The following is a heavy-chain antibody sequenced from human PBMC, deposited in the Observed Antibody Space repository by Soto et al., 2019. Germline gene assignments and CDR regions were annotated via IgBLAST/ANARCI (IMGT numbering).Heavy chain of an antibody. D-gene: IGHD3-22*01. J-gene: IGHJ3*02. CDR3: ARHYDSSFHAFDI. CDR1: GGSISSYY. V-gene: IGHV4-59*01. CDR2: IYYSGST. Sequence: KPSETLSLTCTVSGGSISSYYWSWIRQPPGKGLEWIGYIYYSGSTNYNPSLKSRVTISVDTSKNQFSLKLSSVTAADTAVYYCARHYDSSFHAFDIWGQGTMVTVSS.